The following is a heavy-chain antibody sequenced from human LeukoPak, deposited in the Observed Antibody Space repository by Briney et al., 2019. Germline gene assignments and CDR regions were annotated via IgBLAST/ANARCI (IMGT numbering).Heavy chain of an antibody. J-gene: IGHJ4*02. Sequence: ASVKVSCKVSGYTLTELSMHWVRQAPGKGLEWMGGFDPEDGETIYAQKFQGRVTMTEDTSTDTAYMELSSLRSEGTAVYYCAGAYDILTGFDYWGQGTLVTVSS. CDR2: FDPEDGET. D-gene: IGHD3-9*01. V-gene: IGHV1-24*01. CDR1: GYTLTELS. CDR3: AGAYDILTGFDY.